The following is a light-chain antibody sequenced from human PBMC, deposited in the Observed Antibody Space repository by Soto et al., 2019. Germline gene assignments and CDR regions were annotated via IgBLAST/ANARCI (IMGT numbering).Light chain of an antibody. J-gene: IGKJ1*01. CDR1: QSVDSY. V-gene: IGKV3-15*01. Sequence: EIVLTQSPASLSLSPGERATLSCSASQSVDSYLVWYQQKPGQAPRLLIYGASTRATGIPARFSGSGSGTEYTLTISSLQSEDFAVYYCQQYNNWPPGKFGQGTKVDIK. CDR2: GAS. CDR3: QQYNNWPPGK.